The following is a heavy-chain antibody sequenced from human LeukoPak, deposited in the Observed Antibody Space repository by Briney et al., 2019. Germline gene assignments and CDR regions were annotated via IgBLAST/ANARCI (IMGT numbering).Heavy chain of an antibody. D-gene: IGHD4-17*01. CDR2: IIPIFGTA. CDR1: GGTFSSYA. Sequence: SVKVSCKTSGGTFSSYAISWVRQAPGHGLEWMGGIIPIFGTANYAQKFQGRVTITADESTSTAYMELSSLRSEDTAVYYCATYYGDYAYFDYWGQGTLVTVSS. J-gene: IGHJ4*02. CDR3: ATYYGDYAYFDY. V-gene: IGHV1-69*01.